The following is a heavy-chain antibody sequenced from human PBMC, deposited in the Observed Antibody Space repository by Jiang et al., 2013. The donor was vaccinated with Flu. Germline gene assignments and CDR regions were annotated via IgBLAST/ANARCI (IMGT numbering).Heavy chain of an antibody. J-gene: IGHJ4*02. V-gene: IGHV3-9*01. D-gene: IGHD3-10*01. CDR3: AKDIQGSGSYYNFDN. CDR2: ISWNSGSI. Sequence: LVQPGGALRLSCAASGFTFDDYAMHWVRQAPGKGLEWVSGISWNSGSIIYADSVKGRFTISRDNAKNSLHLQMDSLRPEDTALYFCAKDIQGSGSYYNFDNWGQGTLVTVSS. CDR1: GFTFDDYA.